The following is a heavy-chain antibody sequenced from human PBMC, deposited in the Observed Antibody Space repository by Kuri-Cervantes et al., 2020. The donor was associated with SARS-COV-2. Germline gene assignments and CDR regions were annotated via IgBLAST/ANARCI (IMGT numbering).Heavy chain of an antibody. CDR1: GFTFTSHA. CDR2: ISYDGSNK. CDR3: ARQYSESYGDTFDI. D-gene: IGHD1-26*01. V-gene: IGHV3-30*03. J-gene: IGHJ3*02. Sequence: GGSLRLSCAVSGFTFTSHAMHWVRQAPGKGLEWVALISYDGSNKFYADSVKGRFTISRDNPKNTLHLQMNSLRPEDTALYYCARQYSESYGDTFDIWGQGTMVTVSS.